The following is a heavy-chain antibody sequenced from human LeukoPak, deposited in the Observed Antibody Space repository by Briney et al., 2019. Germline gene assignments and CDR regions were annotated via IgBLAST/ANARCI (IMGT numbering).Heavy chain of an antibody. D-gene: IGHD4-11*01. CDR2: IYPGDSET. Sequence: GESLKISCKVSGDNFASYRIGWVRQMPGKGLEWMGFIYPGDSETKNSPSFQGQVTMSADKSINTAYLQWIRLKASDTAMYYCARRFGERLYSNNDAFDSWGQGTLVTVSS. V-gene: IGHV5-51*01. CDR3: ARRFGERLYSNNDAFDS. CDR1: GDNFASYR. J-gene: IGHJ4*02.